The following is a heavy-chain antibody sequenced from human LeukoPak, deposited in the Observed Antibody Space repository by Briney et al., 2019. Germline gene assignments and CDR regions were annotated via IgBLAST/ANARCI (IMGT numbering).Heavy chain of an antibody. CDR1: GYAFTSYG. V-gene: IGHV1-18*01. D-gene: IGHD2-15*01. CDR2: ISAYNGNT. J-gene: IGHJ4*02. CDR3: ARDLPISYCSGGSCVPHDY. Sequence: ASVKVSCKASGYAFTSYGTSWVRQAPGQGLEWMGWISAYNGNTNYAQKLQGRVTMTTDTSTSTAYMELRSLRSDDTAVYYCARDLPISYCSGGSCVPHDYWGQGTLVTVSS.